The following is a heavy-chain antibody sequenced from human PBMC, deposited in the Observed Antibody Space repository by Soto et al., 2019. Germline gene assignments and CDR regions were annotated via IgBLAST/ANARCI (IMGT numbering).Heavy chain of an antibody. V-gene: IGHV4-30-4*01. CDR1: GGSISSGDYY. Sequence: PSETLSLTCTVSGGSISSGDYYWSWIRQPPGKGLEWIGYIYYSGSTYYNPSLKSRVTISVDTSKNQFSLKLSSVTAADTAVYYCARDPVVVVPATPDYYYCMDVWGQRTTVTVSS. CDR3: ARDPVVVVPATPDYYYCMDV. CDR2: IYYSGST. J-gene: IGHJ6*02. D-gene: IGHD2-2*01.